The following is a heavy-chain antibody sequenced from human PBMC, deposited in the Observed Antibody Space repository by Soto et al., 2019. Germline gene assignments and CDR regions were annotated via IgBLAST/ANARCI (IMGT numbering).Heavy chain of an antibody. CDR1: GFMFSNSW. CDR2: INQDGSEK. V-gene: IGHV3-7*05. CDR3: VKGGTTFGY. D-gene: IGHD1-7*01. Sequence: GGSLRLSCAASGFMFSNSWMSWVRQAPGKGLEWVANINQDGSEKHCVDSVKGRFTISRDNVKNSLYLQMNSLRAEDTAVYYCVKGGTTFGYWGQGILVTVSS. J-gene: IGHJ4*02.